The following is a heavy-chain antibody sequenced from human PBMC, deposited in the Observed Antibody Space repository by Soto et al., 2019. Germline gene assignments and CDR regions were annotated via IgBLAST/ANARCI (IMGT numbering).Heavy chain of an antibody. V-gene: IGHV3-23*01. J-gene: IGHJ4*02. D-gene: IGHD3-3*01. CDR1: GFTFSSYA. Sequence: GGSLRLSCAASGFTFSSYAMSWVRQAPGKGLEWVSAISGIGGSTYYADSVKGRFTISRDNSKNTLYLQMNSLRAEDTAVYYCAKDSDFWSGYYDYWGQGTLVTVSS. CDR2: ISGIGGST. CDR3: AKDSDFWSGYYDY.